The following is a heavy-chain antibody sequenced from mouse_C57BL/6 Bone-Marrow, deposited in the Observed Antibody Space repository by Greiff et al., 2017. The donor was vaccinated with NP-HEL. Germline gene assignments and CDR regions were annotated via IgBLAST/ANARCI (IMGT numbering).Heavy chain of an antibody. CDR3: ARGDWDEDY. D-gene: IGHD4-1*01. Sequence: EVQVVESGGGLVKPGGSLKLSCAASGFTFSDSGMHWVRPAPEKGLEWVAYISSGSRTIYYADPVKCRFTISRDNAKNTLFLQMTSLRSEDTAMYYCARGDWDEDYWGQGTTLTVSS. V-gene: IGHV5-17*01. CDR1: GFTFSDSG. J-gene: IGHJ2*01. CDR2: ISSGSRTI.